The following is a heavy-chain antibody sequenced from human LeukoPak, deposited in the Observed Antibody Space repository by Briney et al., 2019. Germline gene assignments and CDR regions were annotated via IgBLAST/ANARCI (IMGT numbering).Heavy chain of an antibody. CDR3: ARDTYSNYSRGEIYYYYGMDV. J-gene: IGHJ6*02. V-gene: IGHV3-33*01. CDR2: IWYDGSNK. D-gene: IGHD4-11*01. Sequence: GRSLRLSCAASGFTFSSYGMHWVRQAPGKGLEWVAVIWYDGSNKYYADSVKGRFTISRDNSKNTLYLQMDSLRAEDTAVYYCARDTYSNYSRGEIYYYYGMDVWGQGTTVTVSS. CDR1: GFTFSSYG.